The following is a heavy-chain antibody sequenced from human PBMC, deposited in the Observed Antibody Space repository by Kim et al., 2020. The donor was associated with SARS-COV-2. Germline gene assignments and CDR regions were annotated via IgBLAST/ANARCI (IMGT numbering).Heavy chain of an antibody. CDR3: AKGRTENIAAAFNY. Sequence: GGSLRLSCAASGFTFSTYAMSWVRQAPGKGLEWVSTVGGSGGNTYHADSAKGRFTIFRDNSKNTVDLQMNSLRADDTAVYYCAKGRTENIAAAFNYWGQG. V-gene: IGHV3-23*01. D-gene: IGHD6-13*01. CDR2: VGGSGGNT. CDR1: GFTFSTYA. J-gene: IGHJ4*02.